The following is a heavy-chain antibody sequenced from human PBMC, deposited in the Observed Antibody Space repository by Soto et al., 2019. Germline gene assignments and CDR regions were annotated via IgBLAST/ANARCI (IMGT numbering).Heavy chain of an antibody. CDR3: AKDMLPAAPGHYYYGMDV. CDR1: GFTFSSYG. V-gene: IGHV3-30*18. D-gene: IGHD2-2*01. Sequence: GGSLRLSCAASGFTFSSYGMHWVRQAPGKGLEWVAVISYDGSNKYYADSVKGRFTISRDNSKNTLYLQMNSLRAEDTAVYYCAKDMLPAAPGHYYYGMDVWGQGTTVTSP. CDR2: ISYDGSNK. J-gene: IGHJ6*02.